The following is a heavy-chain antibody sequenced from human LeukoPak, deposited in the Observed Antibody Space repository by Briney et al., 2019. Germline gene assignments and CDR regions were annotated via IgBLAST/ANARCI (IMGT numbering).Heavy chain of an antibody. CDR2: INPSGGST. V-gene: IGHV1-46*01. J-gene: IGHJ6*02. Sequence: ASVKVSCKASGYTFTSYYMHWVRQAPGQGLEWMGIINPSGGSTSYAQKFQGRVTMTRDTSTSTVYMELSSLRSEDTAVYYCARSGSSSWLYYYGMDVWGQGTTVTVSS. CDR3: ARSGSSSWLYYYGMDV. CDR1: GYTFTSYY. D-gene: IGHD6-13*01.